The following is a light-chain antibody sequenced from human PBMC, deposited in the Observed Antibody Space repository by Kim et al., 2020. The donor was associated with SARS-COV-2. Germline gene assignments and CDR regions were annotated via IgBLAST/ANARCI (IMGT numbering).Light chain of an antibody. Sequence: NFMLTQPHSVSESPGKTVTISCTRSSGSIAGNYVQWYQQRPGSAPTTVIYEDNRRSSGVSDRFFGSIDSSSNSASLTISGLKTEDEADYYCQSYDSSNHVVFGGGTQLTVL. CDR2: EDN. V-gene: IGLV6-57*04. J-gene: IGLJ2*01. CDR3: QSYDSSNHVV. CDR1: SGSIAGNY.